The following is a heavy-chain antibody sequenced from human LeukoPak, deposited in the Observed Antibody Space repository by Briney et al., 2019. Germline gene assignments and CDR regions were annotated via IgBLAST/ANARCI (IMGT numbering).Heavy chain of an antibody. CDR3: ARRATRITIFGVVITPPYYYYYMDV. CDR2: INHSGST. CDR1: GGSFSGYY. J-gene: IGHJ6*03. Sequence: PSETLSLTCAVYGGSFSGYYWSWIRQPPGKGLEWTGEINHSGSTNYNPSLKSRVTISVDTSKNQFSLKLSSVTAADTAVYYCARRATRITIFGVVITPPYYYYYMDVWGKGTTVTVSS. V-gene: IGHV4-34*01. D-gene: IGHD3-3*01.